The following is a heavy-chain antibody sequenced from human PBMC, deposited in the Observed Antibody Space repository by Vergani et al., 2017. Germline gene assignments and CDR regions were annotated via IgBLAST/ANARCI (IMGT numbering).Heavy chain of an antibody. Sequence: EVELLESGGGLAQPGGSLRVSCSASGFRVTTYYMSWVRQAPGKGLEWVSVISGSGGSTYYADSVKGRFTISRDNSKNTLYLQMNSLRAEDTAVYYCAKETEWELTGAFDIWGQGTMVTVSS. CDR3: AKETEWELTGAFDI. CDR1: GFRVTTYY. J-gene: IGHJ3*02. D-gene: IGHD1-26*01. V-gene: IGHV3-23*01. CDR2: ISGSGGST.